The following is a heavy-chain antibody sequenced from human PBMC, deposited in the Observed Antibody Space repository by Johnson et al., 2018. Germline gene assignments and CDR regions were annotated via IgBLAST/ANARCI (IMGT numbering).Heavy chain of an antibody. V-gene: IGHV4-39*07. CDR1: GGSISSNSYY. CDR3: ARALLGRYDAFDI. CDR2: IYYSGST. Sequence: QVQLQESGPGLVKPSETLSLTCTVSGGSISSNSYYWGWIRQPPGKGLEWIGRIYYSGSTNYNPSLKSRVTISVDTSKNQFSLKLSSVTAADTAVYYCARALLGRYDAFDIWGQGTMVTVSS. D-gene: IGHD1-26*01. J-gene: IGHJ3*02.